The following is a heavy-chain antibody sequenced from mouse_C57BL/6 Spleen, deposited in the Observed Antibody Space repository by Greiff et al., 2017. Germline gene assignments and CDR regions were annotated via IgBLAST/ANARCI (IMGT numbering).Heavy chain of an antibody. J-gene: IGHJ2*01. CDR1: GYTFTSYW. CDR3: ARSPSNWDVDY. V-gene: IGHV1-52*01. D-gene: IGHD4-1*01. CDR2: IDPSDSET. Sequence: QVQLQQPGAELVRPGSSVKLSCKASGYTFTSYWMHWVKQRPIQGLEWIGNIDPSDSETHYNQKFKDKATLTVDKSSSTAYMQLSSLTSEDSAVYYGARSPSNWDVDYWGQGTTLTVSS.